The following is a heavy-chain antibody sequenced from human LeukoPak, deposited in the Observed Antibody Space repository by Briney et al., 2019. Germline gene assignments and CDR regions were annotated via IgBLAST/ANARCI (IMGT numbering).Heavy chain of an antibody. J-gene: IGHJ4*02. Sequence: SETLSLTCTVSGGSISSSSYYWGWTRQPPGKGLEWIGSIYYSGSTYYNPSLKSRVTISVDTSKNQFSLKLSSVTAADAAVYYCAREAGDYSRGFDYWGQGTLVTVSS. CDR2: IYYSGST. V-gene: IGHV4-39*02. CDR3: AREAGDYSRGFDY. D-gene: IGHD2-15*01. CDR1: GGSISSSSYY.